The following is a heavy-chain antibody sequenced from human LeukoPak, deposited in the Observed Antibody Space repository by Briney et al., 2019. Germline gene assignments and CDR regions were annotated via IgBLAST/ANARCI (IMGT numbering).Heavy chain of an antibody. CDR2: ISGSGGST. Sequence: ETLSLTCTVSGGSISSSSYYWGWIRQPPGKGLEWVSAISGSGGSTYYADSVKGRFTISRDNSKNTLYLQMNSLRAEDTAVYYCAKAYYDSSGYYKNYFDYWGQGTLVTVSS. D-gene: IGHD3-22*01. CDR3: AKAYYDSSGYYKNYFDY. J-gene: IGHJ4*02. CDR1: GGSISSSSYY. V-gene: IGHV3-23*01.